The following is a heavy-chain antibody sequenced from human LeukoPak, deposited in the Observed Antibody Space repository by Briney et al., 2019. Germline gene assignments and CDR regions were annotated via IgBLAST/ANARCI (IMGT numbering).Heavy chain of an antibody. CDR2: IIPIFGTA. CDR1: GGTFSSYA. D-gene: IGHD3-10*01. CDR3: AGGGSGSYYKSWVGYFDY. V-gene: IGHV1-69*05. Sequence: SVKVSSKASGGTFSSYAISWVRQAPGQGLEWMGRIIPIFGTANYAQKFQGRVTITTDESTSTAYMELSSLRSEDTAVYYCAGGGSGSYYKSWVGYFDYWGQGTLVTVSS. J-gene: IGHJ4*02.